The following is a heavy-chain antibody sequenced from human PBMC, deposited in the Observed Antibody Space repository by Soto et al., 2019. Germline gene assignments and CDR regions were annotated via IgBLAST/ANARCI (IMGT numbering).Heavy chain of an antibody. CDR3: ARGSRYCSGGSCYFLPGIDY. CDR1: GGTFSSYA. J-gene: IGHJ4*02. V-gene: IGHV1-69*12. CDR2: IIPIFGTA. D-gene: IGHD2-15*01. Sequence: QVQLVQSGAEVKKPGSSVKVSCKASGGTFSSYAISWVRQAPGQGLEWMGGIIPIFGTANYAQKFQGRVTITAAESTSTAYMELSSLRSEDTAVYYCARGSRYCSGGSCYFLPGIDYWGQGTLVTVSS.